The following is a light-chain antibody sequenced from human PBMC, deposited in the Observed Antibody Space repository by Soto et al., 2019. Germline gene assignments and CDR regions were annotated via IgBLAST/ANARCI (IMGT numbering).Light chain of an antibody. V-gene: IGLV2-14*01. CDR1: SNDVGGYNY. CDR2: EVS. Sequence: QSALTQPASVSGSPGQSITISCTGTSNDVGGYNYVSWYQQHPGKAPQLIIYEVSNRPSGVSHRFSGSKSGDTASLTISGLQAEDGADYYCSSYTAFSTWVFGGRTKLTVL. CDR3: SSYTAFSTWV. J-gene: IGLJ3*02.